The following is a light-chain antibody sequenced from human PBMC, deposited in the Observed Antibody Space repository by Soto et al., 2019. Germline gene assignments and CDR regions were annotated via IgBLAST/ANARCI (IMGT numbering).Light chain of an antibody. CDR1: SSDVGGYNF. Sequence: QSALTQPPSASGSPGQSITISCTGTSSDVGGYNFVSWYQQHPGKVPKLMIFDVNNRPSGVSDRFSGSKSGNTASLTISGLQAEDEGDYYCSSYAGNSTHVFGGGTKLTVL. CDR3: SSYAGNSTHV. J-gene: IGLJ1*01. CDR2: DVN. V-gene: IGLV2-14*03.